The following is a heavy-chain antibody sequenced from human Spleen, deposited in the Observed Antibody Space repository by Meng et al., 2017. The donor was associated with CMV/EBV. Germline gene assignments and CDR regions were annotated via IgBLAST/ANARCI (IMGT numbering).Heavy chain of an antibody. D-gene: IGHD6-6*01. CDR1: GVTFSSYW. CDR2: IKRDGSEK. CDR3: VRGLIAFTADRPFDS. J-gene: IGHJ4*02. Sequence: SGVTFSSYWKDWDRQATGKGVEWVANIKRDGSEKDYVESVKGRFTISRDNAKKSLYLEMNNLGVEDTAVYYCVRGLIAFTADRPFDSWGQGTLVTVSS. V-gene: IGHV3-7*01.